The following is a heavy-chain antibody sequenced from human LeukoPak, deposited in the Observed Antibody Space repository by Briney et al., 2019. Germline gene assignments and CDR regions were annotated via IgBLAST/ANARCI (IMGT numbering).Heavy chain of an antibody. CDR2: IWYGGSNK. V-gene: IGHV3-33*08. D-gene: IGHD6-6*01. Sequence: GGSLRLSCAASGFTFSSYGMRWVRQAPGKGLEWVAVIWYGGSNKYYADSVKGRFTISRDNSKNTLYLQMNSLRAEDTAVYYCAKTSSIAAQGGAFDIWGQGTMVTVSS. CDR1: GFTFSSYG. J-gene: IGHJ3*02. CDR3: AKTSSIAAQGGAFDI.